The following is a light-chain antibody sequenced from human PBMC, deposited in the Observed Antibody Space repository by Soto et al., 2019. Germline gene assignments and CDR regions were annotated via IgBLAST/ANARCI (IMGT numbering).Light chain of an antibody. CDR1: QSIVTS. V-gene: IGKV3-15*01. Sequence: EIVMTQSPATLSVSPGERATLSCRASQSIVTSLAWYQQTPGQAPRLLIYHASTRATGIPARFSGSGSGTEFTLTISSLKSEDFALYYCQQYNNWPPEYTFGQGTKVDIK. J-gene: IGKJ2*01. CDR2: HAS. CDR3: QQYNNWPPEYT.